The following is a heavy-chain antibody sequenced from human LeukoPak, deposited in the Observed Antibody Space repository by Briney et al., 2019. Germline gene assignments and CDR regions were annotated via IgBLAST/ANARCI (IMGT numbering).Heavy chain of an antibody. CDR1: GFTFSSYW. CDR2: IKQDGSEK. D-gene: IGHD2-15*01. Sequence: GGSLRLSCAASGFTFSSYWMSWVRQAPGKGLEWVANIKQDGSEKYYVDSVKGRFTISRDNTKNSLYLPMNSLGAEDTAVYYGARDESSSGYCSGGSCYSITPGWFDPWGQGTLVTVSS. V-gene: IGHV3-7*01. CDR3: ARDESSSGYCSGGSCYSITPGWFDP. J-gene: IGHJ5*02.